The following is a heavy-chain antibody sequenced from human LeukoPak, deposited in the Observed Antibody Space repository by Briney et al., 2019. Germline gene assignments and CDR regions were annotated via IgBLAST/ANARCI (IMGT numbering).Heavy chain of an antibody. CDR2: IYYSGST. CDR1: GGSISSGDYY. J-gene: IGHJ3*02. V-gene: IGHV4-30-4*01. D-gene: IGHD3-22*01. Sequence: SETLSLTCTVSGGSISSGDYYWSWIRQPPGKGLEWIGYIYYSGSTYYNPSLKSRVTISVDTSKNQFSLKLSSVTAADTAVYYCARIPYYYDSSGYYRPSPDAFDIWGQGTMVTVSS. CDR3: ARIPYYYDSSGYYRPSPDAFDI.